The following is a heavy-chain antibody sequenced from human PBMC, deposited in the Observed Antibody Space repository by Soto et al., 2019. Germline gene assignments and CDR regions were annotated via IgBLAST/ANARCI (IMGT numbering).Heavy chain of an antibody. D-gene: IGHD5-12*01. CDR2: ISYDGSNK. V-gene: IGHV3-30-3*01. CDR3: AVIVATYVIDY. CDR1: GFTFSSYA. Sequence: QVQLVESGGGVVQPGRSLRLSCAASGFTFSSYAMHWVRQAPGKGLEWVAVISYDGSNKYYADSVKGRFTISRDNSKNTLYLQMNRLRAEDTAVYYCAVIVATYVIDYWGQGTLVTVSS. J-gene: IGHJ4*02.